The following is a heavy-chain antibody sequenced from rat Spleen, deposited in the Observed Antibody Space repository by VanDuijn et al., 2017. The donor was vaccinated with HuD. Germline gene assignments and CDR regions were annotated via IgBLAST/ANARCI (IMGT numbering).Heavy chain of an antibody. V-gene: IGHV5-31*01. CDR3: ARHNSGYYFDY. CDR1: GFTFNNYW. D-gene: IGHD4-3*01. J-gene: IGHJ2*01. Sequence: EVQLVESGGGLAQPGRSLKLSCVASGFTFNNYWMTWIRQAPGKGLEWVASISNTGGGTYYPDSVKGRFTISRENARNTLYLEMNSLRSEDTATYYCARHNSGYYFDYWGQGVMVTVSS. CDR2: ISNTGGGT.